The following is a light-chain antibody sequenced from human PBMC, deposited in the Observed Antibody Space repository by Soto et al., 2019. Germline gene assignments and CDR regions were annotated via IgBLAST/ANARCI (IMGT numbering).Light chain of an antibody. V-gene: IGLV2-11*01. CDR1: SSDVGAYTY. CDR3: CSYAGTYV. CDR2: DVT. J-gene: IGLJ1*01. Sequence: QSALTQPRSVSGSPGQSVTISCTGTSSDVGAYTYVSWYQQHPGKAPRLMIYDVTKRPSGVPDRFSGSKSGNTASLTISGLQSDDEADYYCCSYAGTYVFGTGTKVTVL.